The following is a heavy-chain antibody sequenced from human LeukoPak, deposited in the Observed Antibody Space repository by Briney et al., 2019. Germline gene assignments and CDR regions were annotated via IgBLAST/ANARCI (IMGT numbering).Heavy chain of an antibody. CDR2: IIPIFGTA. D-gene: IGHD2-2*01. Sequence: ASVKVSCKASGGTFSSYAISWVRQAPGQGLEWMGGIIPIFGTANYAQKFQGRVTITTDESTSTAYMELSSLRSEDTAVYYCARGRGYCSSTSCYETLDYWGQGTLVTVSS. CDR3: ARGRGYCSSTSCYETLDY. J-gene: IGHJ4*02. V-gene: IGHV1-69*05. CDR1: GGTFSSYA.